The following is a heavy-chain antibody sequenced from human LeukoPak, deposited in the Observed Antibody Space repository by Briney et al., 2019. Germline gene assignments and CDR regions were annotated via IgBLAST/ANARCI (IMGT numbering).Heavy chain of an antibody. V-gene: IGHV1-2*02. D-gene: IGHD6-19*01. CDR3: VRDMDRGQWLVRPYN. J-gene: IGHJ4*02. Sequence: ASVKVSCKASGGTFSSYAISWVRQAPGHGLEWIGWINPNSGDTKYAQKCQGRVTMTRDMSFNTAYMDLRRLKSDDTAVYYCVRDMDRGQWLVRPYNWGQGTLATVPS. CDR2: INPNSGDT. CDR1: GGTFSSYA.